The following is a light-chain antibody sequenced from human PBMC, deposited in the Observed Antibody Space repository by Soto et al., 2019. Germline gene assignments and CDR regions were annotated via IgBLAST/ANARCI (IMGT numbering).Light chain of an antibody. J-gene: IGKJ4*01. CDR3: QQYNNWPLAT. V-gene: IGKV3-15*01. Sequence: ETVMAQSPATLSVSPGERATLSCRASQSISNNLAWYQQKPGQAPRLIMFRTSTRATGVPARFSGSGSGTEFNLTISSLQSEDFAVYYCQQYNNWPLATFGGGTKVEIK. CDR2: RTS. CDR1: QSISNN.